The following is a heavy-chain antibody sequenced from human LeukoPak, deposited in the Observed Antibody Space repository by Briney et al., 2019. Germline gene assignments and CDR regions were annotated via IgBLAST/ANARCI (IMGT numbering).Heavy chain of an antibody. V-gene: IGHV3-74*01. CDR1: GFTFSSYW. Sequence: GGSLTLSCAASGFTFSSYWMHWVRQAPGKGLVWVSRINSDGSTTKHADSVKGRFTISRDNAENTLYLQIDSLRAEDTAVYYCARGLFETSGHTLGLWGQGTLVTVSS. D-gene: IGHD2-15*01. J-gene: IGHJ4*02. CDR2: INSDGSTT. CDR3: ARGLFETSGHTLGL.